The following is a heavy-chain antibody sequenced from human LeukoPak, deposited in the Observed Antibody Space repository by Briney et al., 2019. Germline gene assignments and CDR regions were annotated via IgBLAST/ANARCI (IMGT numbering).Heavy chain of an antibody. CDR2: IYHSGST. J-gene: IGHJ4*02. D-gene: IGHD3-22*01. V-gene: IGHV4-4*02. CDR3: ARDPMIGPIDY. Sequence: PGGSLRLSCAASGFTFSSYSMNWVRQPPGKGLEWIGEIYHSGSTNYNPSLKSRVTISVDKSKNQFSLKLSSVTAADTAVYYCARDPMIGPIDYWGQGTLVTVSS. CDR1: GFTFSSYSM.